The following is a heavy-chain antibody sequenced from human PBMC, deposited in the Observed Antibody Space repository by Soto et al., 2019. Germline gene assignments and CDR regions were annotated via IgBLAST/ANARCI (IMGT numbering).Heavy chain of an antibody. V-gene: IGHV3-30-3*01. CDR2: ISYEGSNK. CDR3: AREGLTDFWSGYYSGYGMDV. D-gene: IGHD3-3*01. Sequence: GSLRLSCAASGFTFSSYAMHWVRQAPGKGLEWVAVISYEGSNKYYADSVKGRFTISRDNSKNTLYLQMNSLRAEDTAVYYCAREGLTDFWSGYYSGYGMDVWGQGTTVTVSS. CDR1: GFTFSSYA. J-gene: IGHJ6*02.